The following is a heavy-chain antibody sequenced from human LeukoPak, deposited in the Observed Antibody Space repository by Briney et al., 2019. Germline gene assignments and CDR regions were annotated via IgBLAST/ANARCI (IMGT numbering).Heavy chain of an antibody. V-gene: IGHV1-8*01. D-gene: IGHD3-16*02. CDR2: MNPNSGNT. CDR1: GYTFTSYD. CDR3: ARGASRSYWFDP. J-gene: IGHJ5*02. Sequence: ASVKVSCKASGYTFTSYDINWVRQATGQGLEWMGWMNPNSGNTGYAQKFQGRVTMTRNTSTSTAYMELSSLRSEDTAVYYCARGASRSYWFDPWGQGTLVTVSS.